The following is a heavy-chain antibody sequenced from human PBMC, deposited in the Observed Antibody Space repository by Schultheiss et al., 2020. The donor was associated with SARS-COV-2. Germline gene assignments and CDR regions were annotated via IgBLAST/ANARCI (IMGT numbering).Heavy chain of an antibody. Sequence: SQTLSLTCTVSGGSISSSSYYWGWIRQPPGKGLEWIGSIYYSGSTNYNPSLKSRVTISVDTSKNQFSLKLSSVTAADTAVYYCARDRGQLGWFDPWGQGTLVTVSS. CDR1: GGSISSSSYY. J-gene: IGHJ5*02. CDR3: ARDRGQLGWFDP. V-gene: IGHV4-39*07. D-gene: IGHD6-6*01. CDR2: IYYSGST.